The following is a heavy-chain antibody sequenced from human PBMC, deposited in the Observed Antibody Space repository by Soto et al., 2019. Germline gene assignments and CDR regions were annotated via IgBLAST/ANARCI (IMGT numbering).Heavy chain of an antibody. CDR3: ARARVYCSGGSCYHDY. CDR2: ISAYNGNT. J-gene: IGHJ4*02. CDR1: GYTFTSYG. D-gene: IGHD2-15*01. Sequence: GASVKVSCKASGYTFTSYGISWVRQAPGQGLEWMGWISAYNGNTNYAQKLQGRVTMTTDTSTSTAYMELRSLRSDDTAVYYCARARVYCSGGSCYHDYWGQGTLVTVSS. V-gene: IGHV1-18*01.